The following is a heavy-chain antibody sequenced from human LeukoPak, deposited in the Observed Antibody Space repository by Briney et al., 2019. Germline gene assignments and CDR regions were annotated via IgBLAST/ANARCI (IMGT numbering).Heavy chain of an antibody. D-gene: IGHD3-16*02. V-gene: IGHV2-5*02. Sequence: ASGPTLLHPPPTLTLTCTFSGFSLSTGGAGVAWIRQPPGKALEWLALISWDDDKRYSPSLKSRLTITKDTSKNQVVLTMTNMDPVDTATYYCARQRSFYFDYWGQGTLVTVSS. J-gene: IGHJ4*02. CDR3: ARQRSFYFDY. CDR2: ISWDDDK. CDR1: GFSLSTGGAG.